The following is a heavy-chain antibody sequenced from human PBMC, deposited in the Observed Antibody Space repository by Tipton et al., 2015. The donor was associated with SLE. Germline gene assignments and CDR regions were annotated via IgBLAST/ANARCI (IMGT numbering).Heavy chain of an antibody. Sequence: TLSLTCTVSSGSISSYYWSWIRQPPGKGLEWIGYIYYSGSTYYNPSLKSRVTISVDTSKNQFSLKLSSVTAADTAVYYCARDPSIVVVPAASPKGMDVWGQGTTVTVSS. D-gene: IGHD2-2*01. J-gene: IGHJ6*02. CDR1: SGSISSYY. CDR2: IYYSGST. CDR3: ARDPSIVVVPAASPKGMDV. V-gene: IGHV4-59*12.